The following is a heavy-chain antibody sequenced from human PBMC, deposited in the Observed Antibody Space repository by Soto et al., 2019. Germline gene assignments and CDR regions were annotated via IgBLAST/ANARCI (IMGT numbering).Heavy chain of an antibody. CDR2: IYHSGST. CDR3: SRRGDGSGSLDY. D-gene: IGHD3-10*01. CDR1: GGSISSGGYS. Sequence: SETLSLTCAVSGGSISSGGYSWSWIRQPPGKGLEWIGYIYHSGSTYYNPSLKSRVTISVDRSKNQFSLKMNSLTAADTAVYFCSRRGDGSGSLDYWGQGTLVTVSS. J-gene: IGHJ4*02. V-gene: IGHV4-30-2*01.